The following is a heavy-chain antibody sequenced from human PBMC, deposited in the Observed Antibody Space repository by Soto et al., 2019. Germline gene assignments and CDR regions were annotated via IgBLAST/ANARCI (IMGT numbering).Heavy chain of an antibody. CDR3: AREGYYSGSGSYSPPRYYGMDV. D-gene: IGHD3-10*01. J-gene: IGHJ6*02. Sequence: QVQLVQSGAEVKKPGASVKVSCKASGYSFTTYGISWVRQAPGQGLEWMGWISDYNGNTNYEKKFQGRVTMTTDTSTRTAYMELKRLRFDDTAVYYCAREGYYSGSGSYSPPRYYGMDVWGQGTTVTV. V-gene: IGHV1-18*01. CDR2: ISDYNGNT. CDR1: GYSFTTYG.